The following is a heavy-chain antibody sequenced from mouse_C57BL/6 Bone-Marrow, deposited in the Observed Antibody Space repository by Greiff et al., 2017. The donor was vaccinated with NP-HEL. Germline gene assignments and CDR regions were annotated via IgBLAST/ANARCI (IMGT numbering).Heavy chain of an antibody. V-gene: IGHV1-69*01. CDR2: IDPSDSYT. CDR3: ASPYDYDGYFDV. J-gene: IGHJ1*03. D-gene: IGHD2-4*01. Sequence: QVQLQQPGAELVMPGASVKLSCKASGYTFTSYWMHWVKQRPGQGLEWIGEIDPSDSYTNYNQKFKGKSTLTVYKSSSTAYMQLSSLTSEDSAVYYCASPYDYDGYFDVWGTGTTVTVSS. CDR1: GYTFTSYW.